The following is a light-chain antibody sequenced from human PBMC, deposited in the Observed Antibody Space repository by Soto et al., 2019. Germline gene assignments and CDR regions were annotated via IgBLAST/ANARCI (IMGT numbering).Light chain of an antibody. CDR1: QSIVTY. CDR2: AAS. V-gene: IGKV1-39*01. Sequence: DIQMTQSPSALSASVGDRVTINCRASQSIVTYLNWYLQKPGKAPKLLIYAASNLQSGVPSRFSGSGSGTDFTLTISSLQPEDFATYFCQQSYSTPPWTFGQGTKVEIK. CDR3: QQSYSTPPWT. J-gene: IGKJ1*01.